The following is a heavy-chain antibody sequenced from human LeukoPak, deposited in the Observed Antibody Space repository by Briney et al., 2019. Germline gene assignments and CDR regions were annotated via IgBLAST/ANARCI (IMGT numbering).Heavy chain of an antibody. D-gene: IGHD5-12*01. J-gene: IGHJ6*04. CDR2: IKQDGSEK. V-gene: IGHV3-7*01. CDR1: GFTVSSDY. Sequence: GGSLRLSCAASGFTVSSDYMTWVRQAPGKGLEWVANIKQDGSEKNYVDSVKGRFTISRDNAKNSLDLQMNRLRAEDTAVYYCARGHIGMDVWGKGTTVTVSS. CDR3: ARGHIGMDV.